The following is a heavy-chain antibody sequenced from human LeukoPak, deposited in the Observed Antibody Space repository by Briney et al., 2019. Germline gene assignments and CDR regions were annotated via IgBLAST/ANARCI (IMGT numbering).Heavy chain of an antibody. D-gene: IGHD3-16*01. CDR1: GFILSSYS. CDR3: ARRGAVTDAFDI. Sequence: GGSLRLSCAASGFILSSYSMKWVRQAPGKGLQRVSSISSSSSYIYYADSVKGRFTISRDNAKNSLYLQMNSLRAEDSAVYCCARRGAVTDAFDIWGQGTMVTVSS. J-gene: IGHJ3*02. CDR2: ISSSSSYI. V-gene: IGHV3-21*01.